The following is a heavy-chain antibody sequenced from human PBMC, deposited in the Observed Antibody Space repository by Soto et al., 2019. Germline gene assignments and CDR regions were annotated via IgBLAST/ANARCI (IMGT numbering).Heavy chain of an antibody. CDR1: GFTLSDYY. D-gene: IGHD1-26*01. CDR2: ISSSGSTR. V-gene: IGHV3-11*01. Sequence: GGSLRRSCAASGFTLSDYYMSWIRQAPGKGLVWVSYISSSGSTRYYADSVKGRFTISRDSAKNSLYLQMNSLRAEDTAVYYCARGYSGSYYGCWGQGSLVTVSS. J-gene: IGHJ4*02. CDR3: ARGYSGSYYGC.